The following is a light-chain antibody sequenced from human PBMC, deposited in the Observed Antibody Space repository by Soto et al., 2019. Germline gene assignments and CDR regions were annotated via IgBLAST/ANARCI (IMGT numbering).Light chain of an antibody. CDR1: QSISSY. J-gene: IGKJ4*01. V-gene: IGKV1-39*01. CDR3: QQICTIPLT. CDR2: AAC. Sequence: MQMPQSPSCLSASLVDRVTITCLASQSISSYLNWYQQKPGKAPKLLIYAACSLQSGVPSRSSGSGSGTDFTLTISSLQPEDFASYYSQQICTIPLTVGGGTKVDIK.